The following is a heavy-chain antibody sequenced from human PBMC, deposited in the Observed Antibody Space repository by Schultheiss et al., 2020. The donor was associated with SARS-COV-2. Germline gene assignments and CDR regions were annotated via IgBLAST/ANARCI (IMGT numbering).Heavy chain of an antibody. V-gene: IGHV4-39*07. CDR1: GGSISSGGYY. CDR3: ARVGLYCSGGSCYSGVEWWFDP. CDR2: INHSGST. J-gene: IGHJ5*02. D-gene: IGHD2-15*01. Sequence: SETLSLTCTVSGGSISSGGYYWSWIRQPPGKGLEWIGEINHSGSTNYNPSLKSRVTISVDTSRNQFSLKLSSVTAADTAVYYCARVGLYCSGGSCYSGVEWWFDPWGQGTLVTVSS.